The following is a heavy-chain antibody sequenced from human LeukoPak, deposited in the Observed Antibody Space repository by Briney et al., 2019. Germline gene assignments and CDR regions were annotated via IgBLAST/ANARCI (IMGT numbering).Heavy chain of an antibody. CDR2: INHSGGT. V-gene: IGHV4-34*01. CDR1: GESVSGYY. CDR3: ARRVRSNCLDY. J-gene: IGHJ4*02. D-gene: IGHD6-13*01. Sequence: SETLSLTCAVYGESVSGYYWNWIRQPPGKGLEWIGEINHSGGTNYNPSLKSRVTISVDTSKNQFSLKLRSVTAADTAVYYCARRVRSNCLDYWGQGTLVTVSS.